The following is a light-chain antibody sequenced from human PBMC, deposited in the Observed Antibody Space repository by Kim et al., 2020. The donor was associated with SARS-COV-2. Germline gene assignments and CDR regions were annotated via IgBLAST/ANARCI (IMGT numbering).Light chain of an antibody. CDR2: SND. V-gene: IGLV1-44*01. J-gene: IGLJ3*02. Sequence: GQRVTISFAGSRATTGSNVVNWYQPLPGAAPKLLIYSNDYRPSGVPARFSGSKSGTSASLAISGLQSEDEADYYCVAWDDSLNGSVFGGGTQLTVL. CDR3: VAWDDSLNGSV. CDR1: RATTGSNV.